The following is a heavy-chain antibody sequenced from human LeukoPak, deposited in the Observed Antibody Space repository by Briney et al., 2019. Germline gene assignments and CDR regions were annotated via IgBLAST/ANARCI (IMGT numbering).Heavy chain of an antibody. V-gene: IGHV4-59*01. D-gene: IGHD3-22*01. Sequence: LETLSLTCTVSGGSINGYYWSWIRQPPGKGLEWIAYIYYSGSTNYNPSLKSRVTISVDTSKNQFSLKLSSVTAADTAVYYCARLTMKNYYFDYWGQGTLVTVSS. CDR3: ARLTMKNYYFDY. J-gene: IGHJ4*02. CDR1: GGSINGYY. CDR2: IYYSGST.